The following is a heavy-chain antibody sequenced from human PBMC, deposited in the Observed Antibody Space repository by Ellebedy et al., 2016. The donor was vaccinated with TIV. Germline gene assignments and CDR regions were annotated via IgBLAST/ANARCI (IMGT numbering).Heavy chain of an antibody. V-gene: IGHV4-59*01. CDR1: GGSISSYY. D-gene: IGHD3-22*01. CDR3: ARDQYHFDSSGYSYEGWYFDL. J-gene: IGHJ2*01. CDR2: IHDSEYT. Sequence: MPSETLSLTCTVSGGSISSYYRSWIRQPPGKGLEWIGYIHDSEYTNYNPSLKSRVTMSMDTSKKQFSLKLSSVTAADTAVYYCARDQYHFDSSGYSYEGWYFDLWGRGTLVTVSS.